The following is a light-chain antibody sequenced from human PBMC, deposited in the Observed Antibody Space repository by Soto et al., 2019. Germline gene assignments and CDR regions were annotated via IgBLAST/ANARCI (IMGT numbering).Light chain of an antibody. V-gene: IGKV3-15*01. Sequence: EIGMTQSPATLSVSPGERATLSCRASQSVSSKLAWYQQKSGEAPRLLIYGASTRATGIPARFSGSGSGTEFTLTISSLQSEDFAVYYCHQYNNWPSWTFGQGTKVEIK. CDR3: HQYNNWPSWT. CDR1: QSVSSK. CDR2: GAS. J-gene: IGKJ1*01.